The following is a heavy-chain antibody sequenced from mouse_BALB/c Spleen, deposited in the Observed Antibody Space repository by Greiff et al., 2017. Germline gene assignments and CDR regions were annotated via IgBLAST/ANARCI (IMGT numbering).Heavy chain of an antibody. Sequence: EVQRVESGGGLVKPGGSLKLSCAASGFTFSSYAMSWVRQTPEKRLEWVASISSGGSTYYPDSVKGRFTISRDNARNILYLQMSSLRSEDTAMYYCAREIYDYGDGDFDYWGQGTTLTVSS. CDR1: GFTFSSYA. CDR3: AREIYDYGDGDFDY. D-gene: IGHD2-4*01. V-gene: IGHV5-6-5*01. J-gene: IGHJ2*01. CDR2: ISSGGST.